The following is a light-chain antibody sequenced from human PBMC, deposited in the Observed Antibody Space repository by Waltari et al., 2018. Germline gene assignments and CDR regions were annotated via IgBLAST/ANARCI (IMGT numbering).Light chain of an antibody. J-gene: IGKJ1*01. CDR1: QSVNKY. CDR3: QKYGTLPAT. Sequence: EVVLTQSPGTLSLSPGESATLPCRASQSVNKYLAWYQQKPGQAPRLLIYDASIRTTGIPDRFSGSWSGTDYSLTISRLEPEDFAVYYCQKYGTLPATFGQGTKVEIK. V-gene: IGKV3-20*01. CDR2: DAS.